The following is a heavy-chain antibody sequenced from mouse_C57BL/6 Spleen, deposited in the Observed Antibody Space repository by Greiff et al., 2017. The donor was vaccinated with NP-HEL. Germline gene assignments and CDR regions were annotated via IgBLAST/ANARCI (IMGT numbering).Heavy chain of an antibody. J-gene: IGHJ4*01. V-gene: IGHV5-17*01. D-gene: IGHD1-1*01. Sequence: DVKLVESGGGLVKPGGSLKLSCAASGFTFSDYGMHWVRQAPEKGLEWVAYISSGSSTIYYADTVKGRFTISRDNAKNTLFLQMTSLRSEDTAMYYCARQGLRDYYAMDYWGQGTSVTVSS. CDR1: GFTFSDYG. CDR3: ARQGLRDYYAMDY. CDR2: ISSGSSTI.